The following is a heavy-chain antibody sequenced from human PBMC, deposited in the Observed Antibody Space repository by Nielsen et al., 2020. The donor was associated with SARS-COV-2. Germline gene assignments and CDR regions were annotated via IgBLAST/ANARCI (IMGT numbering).Heavy chain of an antibody. J-gene: IGHJ3*01. D-gene: IGHD3-10*01. CDR3: AKDGVVRGDALDL. CDR2: VSASGGST. Sequence: GGPLRFSCAASGFTLNIYAMAWVRRAPGRGLQWVTGVSASGGSTYYTDPVKGRFSISRDNSKNTLFLQMHSLRVEDTALYYCAKDGVVRGDALDLWGQGTMVTVSS. V-gene: IGHV3-23*01. CDR1: GFTLNIYA.